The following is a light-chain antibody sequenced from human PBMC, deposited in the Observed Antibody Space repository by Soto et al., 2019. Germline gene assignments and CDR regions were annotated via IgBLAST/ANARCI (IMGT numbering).Light chain of an antibody. J-gene: IGKJ1*01. V-gene: IGKV1-5*03. CDR3: QHYNSYGT. CDR1: QSIRTS. Sequence: DIQMTQSPSTLSAVVGDRVTITCRASQSIRTSLAWYQQKPGKAPKLLVYLASNLQSGVPARFSGSGSATEFTLSISSLQPDDFATYYCQHYNSYGTFGQGTKVDIK. CDR2: LAS.